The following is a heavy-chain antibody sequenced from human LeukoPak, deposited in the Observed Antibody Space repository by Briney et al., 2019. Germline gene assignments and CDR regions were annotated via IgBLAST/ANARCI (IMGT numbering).Heavy chain of an antibody. CDR3: ARESSDIDYYYYYMDV. Sequence: GGSLRLSCTVSGFTVSSNSMSWVRQAPGKGLEWVSFIYSGGNTHYADSVKGRFTISRDNSKNTLYLQMNSLRAEDTAVYYCARESSDIDYYYYYMDVWGKGTTVTVSS. J-gene: IGHJ6*03. CDR1: GFTVSSNS. D-gene: IGHD2-15*01. V-gene: IGHV3-53*05. CDR2: IYSGGNT.